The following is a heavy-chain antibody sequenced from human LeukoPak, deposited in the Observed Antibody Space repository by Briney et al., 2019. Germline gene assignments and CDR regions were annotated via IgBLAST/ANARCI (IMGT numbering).Heavy chain of an antibody. CDR1: GFIFSSYG. CDR2: IGIDGGNI. Sequence: HTGGSLRLSCAASGFIFSSYGMHWLRQAPGKGLEGVAIIGIDGGNIYHVVPVKGRFTIFKDNSRNTLYLQMSRLRPEDTAVYYGVNAAGIAVAGTRWFDPWGQGTLVTVSS. D-gene: IGHD6-19*01. V-gene: IGHV3-30*02. CDR3: VNAAGIAVAGTRWFDP. J-gene: IGHJ5*02.